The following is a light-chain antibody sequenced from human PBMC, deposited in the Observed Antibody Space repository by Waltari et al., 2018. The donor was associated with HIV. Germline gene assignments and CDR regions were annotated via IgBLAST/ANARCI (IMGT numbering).Light chain of an antibody. V-gene: IGKV1D-13*01. CDR2: DVS. CDR3: QQYKNFPIT. CDR1: QAISTS. J-gene: IGKJ5*01. Sequence: AIHLTQSPSSLSASLGDRVTLTGRASQAISTSLAWYQQRPGSPPKLLIYDVSSLDRGVPSRFSGSGFDTHFTLTINGLRAEDFATYHCQQYKNFPITFGRGTRLEIK.